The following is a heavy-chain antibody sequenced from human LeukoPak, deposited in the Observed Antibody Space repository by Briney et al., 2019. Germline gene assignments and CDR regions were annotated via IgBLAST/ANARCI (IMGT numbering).Heavy chain of an antibody. CDR1: GFTFSSYA. Sequence: PGGSVRLSCAACGFTFSSYAMSWVRQAPGKGLEWVSSISGGGGSTYYADSVKGRFTISRDNAKNSLYLQMNSLRAEDTAVYYCARGSTYYDSSGQVPFDYWGQGTLVTVSS. J-gene: IGHJ4*02. V-gene: IGHV3-23*01. CDR3: ARGSTYYDSSGQVPFDY. CDR2: ISGGGGST. D-gene: IGHD3-22*01.